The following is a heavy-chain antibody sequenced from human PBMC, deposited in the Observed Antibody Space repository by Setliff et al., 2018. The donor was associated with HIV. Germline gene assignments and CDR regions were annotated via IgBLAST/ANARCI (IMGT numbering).Heavy chain of an antibody. D-gene: IGHD4-17*01. Sequence: GGSLRLSCAASGFTFSDFWMYWVRQAPGKGLEWVANISPEGNKKYYVGSVKGRFTSSRDNAKSSLFLQMSGLRPEDTAVYYCARGSTVGTAFDYWGQGTLVTVSS. CDR3: ARGSTVGTAFDY. CDR1: GFTFSDFW. J-gene: IGHJ4*02. V-gene: IGHV3-7*03. CDR2: ISPEGNKK.